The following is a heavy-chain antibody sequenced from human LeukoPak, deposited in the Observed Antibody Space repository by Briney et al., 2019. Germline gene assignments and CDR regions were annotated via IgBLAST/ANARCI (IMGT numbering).Heavy chain of an antibody. D-gene: IGHD6-6*01. CDR3: ARQATGVAARLDY. V-gene: IGHV4-39*01. CDR1: GGSISSSSYY. J-gene: IGHJ4*02. CDR2: IYYSGST. Sequence: SETLSLTCTVSGGSISSSSYYWGCIHQPPGKGLEWIGSIYYSGSTYYNPSLKSRVTISVDTSKNQFSLKLSSVTAADTAVYYCARQATGVAARLDYWGQGTLVTVSS.